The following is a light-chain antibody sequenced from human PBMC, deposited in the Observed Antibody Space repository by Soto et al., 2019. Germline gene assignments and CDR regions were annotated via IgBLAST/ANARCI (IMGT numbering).Light chain of an antibody. Sequence: QSVLTQPASVSGSPGQSITISCTVTSGDIGSYNRVSWYQQHPGKAPKLIIYEVTDRPSGVSNRFSGSKSGNTASLTISGLQAEDDAEYYCSSYTNINTRACVFGTGTKV. J-gene: IGLJ1*01. V-gene: IGLV2-14*01. CDR1: SGDIGSYNR. CDR2: EVT. CDR3: SSYTNINTRACV.